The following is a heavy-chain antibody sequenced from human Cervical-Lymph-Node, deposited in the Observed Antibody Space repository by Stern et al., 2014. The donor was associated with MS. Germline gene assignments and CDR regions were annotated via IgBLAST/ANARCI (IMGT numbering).Heavy chain of an antibody. CDR3: ARARVGDYARSPHLDS. CDR1: GFTFSHYS. J-gene: IGHJ4*02. V-gene: IGHV3-21*01. CDR2: ISNNSTHT. Sequence: EVKLVESGGGLVKPGGSLRLSCDASGFTFSHYSINWVRQAPGKGLEWISSISNNSTHTYYAYSVEGRFTIARDSAKDSVSRHMVSLRAEDTAVYYCARARVGDYARSPHLDSWGQGTLVTVSS. D-gene: IGHD4-17*01.